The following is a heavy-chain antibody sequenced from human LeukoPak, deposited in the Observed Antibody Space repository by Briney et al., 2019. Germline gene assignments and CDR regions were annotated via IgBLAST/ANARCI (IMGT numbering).Heavy chain of an antibody. D-gene: IGHD1-1*01. CDR1: GFTFSSYG. Sequence: PGGSLRLSCAASGFTFSSYGMSWVRQAPGKGLEWVGRIKSKTDGGTTDCAAPVKGRFTISRDDSKNTLYLQMNSLKTEDTAVYYCTTDKAGTTRFYYYYGMDVWGQGTTVTVSS. CDR2: IKSKTDGGTT. CDR3: TTDKAGTTRFYYYYGMDV. V-gene: IGHV3-15*01. J-gene: IGHJ6*02.